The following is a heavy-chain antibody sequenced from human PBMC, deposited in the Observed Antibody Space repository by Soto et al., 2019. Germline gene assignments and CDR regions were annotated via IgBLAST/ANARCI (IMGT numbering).Heavy chain of an antibody. D-gene: IGHD4-17*01. V-gene: IGHV4-31*03. Sequence: SETLSLTCTVSGGSISSGGYYWSWIRQHPGKGLEWIGYIYYSGSTYYNPSLKSRVTISVDTSKNQFSLKLSSVTAADTAVYYCARMTTLWISDDYWGQGTLVTVSS. CDR2: IYYSGST. CDR3: ARMTTLWISDDY. J-gene: IGHJ4*02. CDR1: GGSISSGGYY.